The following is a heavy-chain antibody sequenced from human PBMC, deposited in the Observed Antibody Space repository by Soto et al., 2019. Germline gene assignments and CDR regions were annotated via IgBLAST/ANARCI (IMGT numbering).Heavy chain of an antibody. Sequence: SETLSLTCAVYGGSFSGYYGSWIRQPPGKGLEWIGEINHSGSTNYNPSLKSRVTISVDTSKNQFSLKLSSVTAADTAVYYCASGGLWFRYGMDVWGQGTTVTVSS. D-gene: IGHD5-18*01. CDR1: GGSFSGYY. CDR2: INHSGST. V-gene: IGHV4-34*01. CDR3: ASGGLWFRYGMDV. J-gene: IGHJ6*02.